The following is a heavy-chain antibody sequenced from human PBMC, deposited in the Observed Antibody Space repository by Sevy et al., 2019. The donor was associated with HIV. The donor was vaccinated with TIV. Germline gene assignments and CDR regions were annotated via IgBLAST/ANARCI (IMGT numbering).Heavy chain of an antibody. V-gene: IGHV1-46*01. CDR3: ARDSSEVVVTASLDY. CDR2: INPSGGST. J-gene: IGHJ4*02. CDR1: GYTFTSYY. Sequence: ASVKVSCKASGYTFTSYYMHWVRQAPGQGLEWMGIINPSGGSTSYGQKFQGRVTMTRDTSTSTVYMELSSLRSEDTAVYYCARDSSEVVVTASLDYWGQGTLVTVSS. D-gene: IGHD2-21*02.